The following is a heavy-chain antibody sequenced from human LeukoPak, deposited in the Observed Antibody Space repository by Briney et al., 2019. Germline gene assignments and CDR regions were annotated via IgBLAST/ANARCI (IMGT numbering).Heavy chain of an antibody. J-gene: IGHJ6*03. CDR3: ARAWYSRSSKPGHYYYMDV. V-gene: IGHV5-51*01. CDR1: GYRFTTYW. D-gene: IGHD6-6*01. CDR2: IYPADSDT. Sequence: GESLKISCKGSGYRFTTYWIGWARQMPGKGLEWMVIIYPADSDTRYSPSFQGQVTISADKSISTAYLQWSSLRASDTAMYYCARAWYSRSSKPGHYYYMDVWGEGTTVTVSS.